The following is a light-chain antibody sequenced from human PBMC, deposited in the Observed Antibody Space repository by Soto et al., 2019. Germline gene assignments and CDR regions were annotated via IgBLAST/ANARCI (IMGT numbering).Light chain of an antibody. CDR1: SSDVGGYNY. CDR3: ISYAGSDILL. CDR2: EVT. Sequence: QSALTQPPSASGSPGQSVTISCTGTSSDVGGYNYVSWYQQHPGKAPKLMIYEVTKWPSGVPDRFSGSKSGNTASLTVSGLQAEDEADYYCISYAGSDILLFGGGTKLTVL. J-gene: IGLJ2*01. V-gene: IGLV2-8*01.